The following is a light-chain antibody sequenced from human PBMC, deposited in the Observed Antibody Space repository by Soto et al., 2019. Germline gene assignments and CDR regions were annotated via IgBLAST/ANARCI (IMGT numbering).Light chain of an antibody. Sequence: DIQMTQSPSYVSASVGDRVTVTCRASRNISSWLAWYQVRPGKAPNLLIYGASTLQNGAPSRFSGSGSGTDFTLTVINLQPEDCATYYCQQGHSFPFTFGPGTKVDI. CDR2: GAS. J-gene: IGKJ3*01. V-gene: IGKV1-12*01. CDR1: RNISSW. CDR3: QQGHSFPFT.